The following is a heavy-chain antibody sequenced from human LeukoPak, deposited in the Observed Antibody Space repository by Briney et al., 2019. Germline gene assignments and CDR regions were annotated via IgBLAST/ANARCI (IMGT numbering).Heavy chain of an antibody. CDR1: GFTFSSYW. CDR2: IKQEGSEK. CDR3: ARAKRRASNYYDSSGYDY. D-gene: IGHD3-22*01. V-gene: IGHV3-7*01. Sequence: QTGGSLRLXCAASGFTFSSYWMSWVRQAPGKGLEWVANIKQEGSEKYYVDSVKGRFTISRDNAKNSLYLQMNSLRAEDTAVYYCARAKRRASNYYDSSGYDYWGQGTLVTVSS. J-gene: IGHJ4*02.